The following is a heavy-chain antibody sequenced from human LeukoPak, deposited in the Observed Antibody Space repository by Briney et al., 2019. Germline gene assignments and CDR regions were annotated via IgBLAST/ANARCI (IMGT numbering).Heavy chain of an antibody. CDR1: GFTFNSYA. CDR2: IKSKTDGGTT. D-gene: IGHD3-3*01. V-gene: IGHV3-15*07. Sequence: KAGGSLRLSCAASGFTFNSYAMNWVRQAPGKGLEWVGRIKSKTDGGTTDYAAPVKGRFTISRDDSKNTLYLQMNSLKTEDTAVYYCTTDGYDFWSGYYYFDYWGQGTLVTVSS. CDR3: TTDGYDFWSGYYYFDY. J-gene: IGHJ4*02.